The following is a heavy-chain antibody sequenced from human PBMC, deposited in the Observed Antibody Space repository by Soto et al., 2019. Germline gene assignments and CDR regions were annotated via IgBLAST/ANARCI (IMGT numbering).Heavy chain of an antibody. CDR3: ARRPNTIFGVVPGWFDP. CDR1: GGSISSSSYY. Sequence: PSETLSLTCTVPGGSISSSSYYWGWIRQPPGKGLEWIGSIYYSGSTYYNPSLKSRVTISVDTSKNQFSLKLSSVTAADTAVYYCARRPNTIFGVVPGWFDPWGQGTLVTVSS. V-gene: IGHV4-39*01. D-gene: IGHD3-3*01. CDR2: IYYSGST. J-gene: IGHJ5*02.